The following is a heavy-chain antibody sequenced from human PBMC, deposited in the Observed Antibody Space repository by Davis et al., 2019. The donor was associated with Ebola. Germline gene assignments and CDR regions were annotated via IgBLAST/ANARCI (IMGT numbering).Heavy chain of an antibody. V-gene: IGHV4-34*01. D-gene: IGHD3-3*01. J-gene: IGHJ4*02. CDR2: INHSGST. Sequence: SETLSLTCAVYGGSFSGYYWSWIRQPPGKGLEWIGEINHSGSTNYNPSLKSRVTISVDTSKNQFSLKLSSVTAADTAVYYCARRGDYDFWSGYPYYFGYWGQGTLVTVSS. CDR1: GGSFSGYY. CDR3: ARRGDYDFWSGYPYYFGY.